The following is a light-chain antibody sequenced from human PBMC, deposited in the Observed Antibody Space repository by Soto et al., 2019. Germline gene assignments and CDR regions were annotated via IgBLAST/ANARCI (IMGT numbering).Light chain of an antibody. CDR2: END. CDR3: GTWDGTPPNSEVV. CDR1: SSNIGNNY. V-gene: IGLV1-51*02. Sequence: QSVLTQPPSVSAAPGQKVTISCSGSSSNIGNNYVSWYQQLPGTAPKLLIYENDKRPSGIPDRFSGYKSGTSATLGITGLQTGDEADYYCGTWDGTPPNSEVVFGGGTKLTVL. J-gene: IGLJ2*01.